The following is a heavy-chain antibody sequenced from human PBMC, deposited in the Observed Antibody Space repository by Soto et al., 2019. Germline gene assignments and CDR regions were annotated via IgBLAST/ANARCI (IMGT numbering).Heavy chain of an antibody. Sequence: PGGSLRLSCAASGFTFSSYSMNWVRQAPGKGLEWVSYISSSSSTIYYADSVKGRFTISRDNAKNSLYLQMNSLRAEDTAVYYCARDYGEMATYFDYWGQGTLVTVSS. CDR3: ARDYGEMATYFDY. CDR1: GFTFSSYS. CDR2: ISSSSSTI. D-gene: IGHD5-12*01. V-gene: IGHV3-48*01. J-gene: IGHJ4*02.